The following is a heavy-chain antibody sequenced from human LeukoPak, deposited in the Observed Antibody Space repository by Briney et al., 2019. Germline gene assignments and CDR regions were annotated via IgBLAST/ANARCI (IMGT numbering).Heavy chain of an antibody. J-gene: IGHJ4*02. D-gene: IGHD5-18*01. CDR1: GGSISNYY. V-gene: IGHV4-4*07. Sequence: SETLSLTCTVSGGSISNYYWSWIRQPAGKGLEWIGRIQSTGTTYFNPSLTSRVTMSIDTSKNQVSLKLSSVTAADTAVYYCARERGGYSYGIDQWGQGTLVTVSS. CDR3: ARERGGYSYGIDQ. CDR2: IQSTGTT.